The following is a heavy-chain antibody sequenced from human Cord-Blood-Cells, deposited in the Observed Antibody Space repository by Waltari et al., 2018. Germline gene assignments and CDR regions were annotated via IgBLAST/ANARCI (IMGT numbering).Heavy chain of an antibody. Sequence: QVQLVQSGAAAEKPGASVKVSCKVSGYTLTDLSIHWVRQAPGTGLDWMGGCDPEDGETIYAQKFQSRVTMTEDTSTDTAYMELSSLRSEDTSVYYCATDRGGYFDYWGQGTLVTVSS. CDR1: GYTLTDLS. V-gene: IGHV1-24*01. J-gene: IGHJ4*02. CDR2: CDPEDGET. D-gene: IGHD3-22*01. CDR3: ATDRGGYFDY.